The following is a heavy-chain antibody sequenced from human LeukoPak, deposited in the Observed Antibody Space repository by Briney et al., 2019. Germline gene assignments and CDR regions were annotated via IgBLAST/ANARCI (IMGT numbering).Heavy chain of an antibody. D-gene: IGHD6-13*01. CDR2: ISSSGSTI. CDR1: GFTFSDYY. J-gene: IGHJ4*02. Sequence: PGGSLRLSRAASGFTFSDYYMSWIRQAPGKGLEWVSYISSSGSTIYYADSVKGRFTISRDNAKNSLYLQMNSLGAEDTAVYYCARVRPEAAAGYFDYWGQGTLVTVSS. V-gene: IGHV3-11*01. CDR3: ARVRPEAAAGYFDY.